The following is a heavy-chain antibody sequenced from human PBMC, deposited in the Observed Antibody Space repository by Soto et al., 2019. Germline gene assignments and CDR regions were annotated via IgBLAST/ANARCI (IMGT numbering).Heavy chain of an antibody. CDR2: IYWNDDQ. V-gene: IGHV2-5*01. D-gene: IGHD3-3*01. CDR3: ARSRRITTIGVVSWFDP. J-gene: IGHJ5*02. CDR1: GFSLTTSGVG. Sequence: QITLKESGPTLVKPTPTLTLTCTCSGFSLTTSGVGVGWIRQSPGKALEWLALIYWNDDQWYSPSLKSRLTITKDTPKNPVVLRMTNMDPVDTATYFCARSRRITTIGVVSWFDPWGQGTLVPVSS.